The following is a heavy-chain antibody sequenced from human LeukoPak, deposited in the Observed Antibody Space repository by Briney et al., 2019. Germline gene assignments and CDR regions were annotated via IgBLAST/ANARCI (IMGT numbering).Heavy chain of an antibody. CDR2: ISSSSSYT. Sequence: GGSLRLSCAASGFTFSDYYMSWLRQAPGKGLEWVSYISSSSSYTNYADSVKGRFTISRDNAKNSLYLQMNSVRAEDTAVYYCARELIAAAGNDYWGQGTLVTVSS. CDR1: GFTFSDYY. V-gene: IGHV3-11*06. CDR3: ARELIAAAGNDY. D-gene: IGHD6-13*01. J-gene: IGHJ4*02.